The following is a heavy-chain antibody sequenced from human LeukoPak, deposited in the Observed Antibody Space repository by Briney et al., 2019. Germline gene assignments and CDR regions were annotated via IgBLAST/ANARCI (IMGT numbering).Heavy chain of an antibody. V-gene: IGHV3-23*01. Sequence: PGGSLRLSCAASGFTFSSYAMSWVRQAPGKGLEWVSAISGSGGSTYYADSVKGRFTISRDNSKNTLYLQMNSLRAEDPAVYYSAKDAPVNIVVVPAANSWGQGTLVTVSS. CDR2: ISGSGGST. CDR3: AKDAPVNIVVVPAANS. J-gene: IGHJ4*02. D-gene: IGHD2-2*01. CDR1: GFTFSSYA.